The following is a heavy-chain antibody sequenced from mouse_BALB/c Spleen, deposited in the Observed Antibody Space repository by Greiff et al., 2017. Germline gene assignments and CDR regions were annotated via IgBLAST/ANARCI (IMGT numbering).Heavy chain of an antibody. CDR3: ARDKGPYYYAMDY. V-gene: IGHV2-9*02. CDR2: IWAGGST. J-gene: IGHJ4*01. CDR1: GFSLTSYG. Sequence: VKLEESGPGLVAPSQSLSITCTVSGFSLTSYGVHWVRQPPGKGLEWLGVIWAGGSTNYNSALMSRLSISKDNSKSQVFLKMNSLQTDDTAMYYCARDKGPYYYAMDYWGQGTSVTVSS.